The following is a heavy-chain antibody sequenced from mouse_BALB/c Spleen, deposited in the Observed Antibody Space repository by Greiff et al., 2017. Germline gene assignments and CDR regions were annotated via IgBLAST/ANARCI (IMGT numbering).Heavy chain of an antibody. J-gene: IGHJ3*01. V-gene: IGHV1S29*02. CDR1: GYTFTDYN. D-gene: IGHD2-4*01. CDR3: ARHYDLSFAY. Sequence: VQLKESGPELVKPGASVKISCKASGYTFTDYNMHWVKQSHGKSLEWIGYIYPYNGGTGYNQKFKSKATLTVDNSSSTAYMELRSLTSEDSAVYYCARHYDLSFAYWGQGTLVTVSA. CDR2: IYPYNGGT.